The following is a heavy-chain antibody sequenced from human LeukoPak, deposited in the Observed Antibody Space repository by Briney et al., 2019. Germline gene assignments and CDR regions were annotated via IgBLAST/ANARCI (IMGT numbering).Heavy chain of an antibody. CDR2: IKQDGSQK. CDR3: AREQGYYSVPGY. D-gene: IGHD3-22*01. CDR1: GFTFTNYW. Sequence: GGSLRLSCATSGFTFTNYWMSWVRQAPGKGLQWVANIKQDGSQKYYVDSVKGRFTISRDNAKNTLYLQMNSLRAEDTAVYYCAREQGYYSVPGYWGQGTLVTVSS. J-gene: IGHJ4*02. V-gene: IGHV3-7*01.